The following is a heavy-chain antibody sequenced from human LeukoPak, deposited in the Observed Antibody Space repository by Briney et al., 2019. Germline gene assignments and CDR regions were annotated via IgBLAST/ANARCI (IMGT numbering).Heavy chain of an antibody. J-gene: IGHJ3*02. V-gene: IGHV4-34*01. CDR3: ARGSRLTGAFDI. Sequence: SETLSLTCALYGGSFSGYYWSWIRQPPGKGLEWIGEISHSGSTNYNPSLKSRVTISLDTSKNQFSLKLSSVTAADTAVYYCARGSRLTGAFDIWGQGTMVTVSS. CDR1: GGSFSGYY. D-gene: IGHD3-9*01. CDR2: ISHSGST.